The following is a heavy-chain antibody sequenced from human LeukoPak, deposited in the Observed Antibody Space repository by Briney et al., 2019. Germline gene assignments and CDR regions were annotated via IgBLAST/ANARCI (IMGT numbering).Heavy chain of an antibody. CDR1: GFTFSSYG. CDR2: INWNSGRT. J-gene: IGHJ6*02. CDR3: AKPRDRLRFHYYYSMDV. V-gene: IGHV3-9*01. Sequence: PGRSLRLSCAASGFTFSSYGMHWVRQPPGKGLEWVSGINWNSGRTAYADSVDGRFTISRDNAKNSLYLEMKTLGPEDTALYFCAKPRDRLRFHYYYSMDVWGHGTTVIVSS. D-gene: IGHD4-17*01.